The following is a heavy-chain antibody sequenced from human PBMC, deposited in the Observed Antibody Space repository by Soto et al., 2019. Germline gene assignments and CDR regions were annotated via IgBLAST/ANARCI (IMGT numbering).Heavy chain of an antibody. V-gene: IGHV3-30-3*01. D-gene: IGHD2-2*01. J-gene: IGHJ6*02. CDR2: ISYDGSNK. Sequence: HVQLVESGGGVVQPGRSLRLSCEASGFTFSSYAMHWVRQAPGKGLEWVAVISYDGSNKYYADSVKGRFTISRDNSKNTLSLQLNSLRAEDTAVSYCASEGVVVTASYYYYGMDVWGQGTTVTVSS. CDR3: ASEGVVVTASYYYYGMDV. CDR1: GFTFSSYA.